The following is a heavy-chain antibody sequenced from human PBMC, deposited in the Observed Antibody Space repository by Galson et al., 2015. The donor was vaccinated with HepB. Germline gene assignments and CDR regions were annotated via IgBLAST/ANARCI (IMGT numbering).Heavy chain of an antibody. J-gene: IGHJ4*02. V-gene: IGHV3-7*03. CDR3: ARDGRGYYFDY. CDR2: IKQDGSEK. Sequence: SLRLSCAASGFTFSSYWMSWVRQAPGKGLEWVANIKQDGSEKYYVDSVKGRFTISRDNAKSSLYLQMNSLRAEDTAVYYCARDGRGYYFDYWGQGTLVTVSS. CDR1: GFTFSSYW. D-gene: IGHD3-10*01.